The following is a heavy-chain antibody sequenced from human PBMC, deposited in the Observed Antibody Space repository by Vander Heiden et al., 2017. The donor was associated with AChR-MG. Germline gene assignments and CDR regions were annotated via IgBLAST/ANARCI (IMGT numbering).Heavy chain of an antibody. V-gene: IGHV3-30*18. CDR1: GFTFSSYG. Sequence: QVQLVESGGGVVQPGRSLRLSCAASGFTFSSYGMHWVRQAPGKGLEWVAVISYDGSNKYYADSVKGRFTISRDNSKNTLYLQMNSLRAEDTAVYYCAKDILPQQLVTGGLDYWGQGTLVTVSS. D-gene: IGHD6-13*01. J-gene: IGHJ4*02. CDR3: AKDILPQQLVTGGLDY. CDR2: ISYDGSNK.